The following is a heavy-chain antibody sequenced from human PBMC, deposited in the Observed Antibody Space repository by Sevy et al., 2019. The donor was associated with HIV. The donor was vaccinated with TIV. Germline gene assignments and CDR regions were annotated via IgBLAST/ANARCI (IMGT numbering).Heavy chain of an antibody. CDR2: ISGSGGTT. CDR3: AKDPDNYFDSSNFDY. CDR1: GFTFSSYA. J-gene: IGHJ4*02. Sequence: GGSLRLSCAASGFTFSSYAMNWVRQAPGKGLEWVSAISGSGGTTYYADSVKGRFTISRDNSKNTLYLQMNSLRAEDTAVYYCAKDPDNYFDSSNFDYWGQGTLVTVSS. D-gene: IGHD3-22*01. V-gene: IGHV3-23*01.